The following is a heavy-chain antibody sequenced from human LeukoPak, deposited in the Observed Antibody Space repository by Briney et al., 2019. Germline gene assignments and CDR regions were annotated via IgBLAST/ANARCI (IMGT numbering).Heavy chain of an antibody. CDR2: ISSSWSTI. V-gene: IGHV3-48*03. CDR1: GFTFSSYE. Sequence: PGGSLRLSCAASGFTFSSYEMNWVRHAPGEGLERVSYISSSWSTIYYADSVKGRFTISRDHAKNSLYLQMNSLRAEDTAVYYCARVEEYYSSGWYGYFDYWGQGTLVSVSS. D-gene: IGHD6-19*01. J-gene: IGHJ4*02. CDR3: ARVEEYYSSGWYGYFDY.